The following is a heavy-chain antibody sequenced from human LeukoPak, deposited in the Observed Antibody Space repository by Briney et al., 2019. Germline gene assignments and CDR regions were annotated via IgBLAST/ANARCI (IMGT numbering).Heavy chain of an antibody. J-gene: IGHJ4*02. CDR3: ARDIGLAH. CDR1: GASIRTYF. CDR2: VHSNGDT. D-gene: IGHD3-16*02. V-gene: IGHV4-4*07. Sequence: SETLSLTCTVSGASIRTYFWSWFRQPAGKGLEWIGRVHSNGDTYYNPSLESRVTVSMDTSKNQFALNLTSLTAADTAVYYCARDIGLAHWGQGTLITVSS.